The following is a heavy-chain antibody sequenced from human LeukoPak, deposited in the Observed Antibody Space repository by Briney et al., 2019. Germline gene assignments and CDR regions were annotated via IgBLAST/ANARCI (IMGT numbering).Heavy chain of an antibody. CDR2: IYSGGST. V-gene: IGHV3-66*01. J-gene: IGHJ2*01. CDR3: ARGPRYSSGWYYWYFDL. D-gene: IGHD6-19*01. CDR1: GFTVSSNY. Sequence: PGGSLRLSCAASGFTVSSNYMSWVPQAPGKGLEWVSDIYSGGSTYYADYVKGRFTNYRENSQNTLQLQMNSLGAEDTAVYYCARGPRYSSGWYYWYFDLWGRGTLVTVSS.